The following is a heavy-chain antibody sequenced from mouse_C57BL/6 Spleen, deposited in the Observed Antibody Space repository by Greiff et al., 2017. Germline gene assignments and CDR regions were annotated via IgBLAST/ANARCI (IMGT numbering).Heavy chain of an antibody. CDR2: IDPSDSYT. J-gene: IGHJ1*03. CDR3: ARNGVRYGYVDV. D-gene: IGHD1-1*01. V-gene: IGHV1-69*01. CDR1: GYTFTSYW. Sequence: QVQLQQPGAELVMPGASVKLSCKASGYTFTSYWMHWVKQRPGQGLEWIGEIDPSDSYTNYNQKFKGKSTLTVDKSSSTAYLQLSSLTSEDSAVYYCARNGVRYGYVDVWGTGTTVTVSS.